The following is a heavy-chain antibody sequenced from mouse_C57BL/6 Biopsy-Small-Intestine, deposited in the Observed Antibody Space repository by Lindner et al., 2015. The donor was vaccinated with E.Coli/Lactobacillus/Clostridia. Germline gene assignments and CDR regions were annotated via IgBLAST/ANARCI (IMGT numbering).Heavy chain of an antibody. J-gene: IGHJ4*01. Sequence: VQLQESGPVLVKPGASVKMSCKASGYTFTDYYMNWVKQSHGKSLEWIGVIDPYNGGTSYNQKFKGKATLTVDKSSSTAYMELNSLTSEDSAVYYCAITTVEGMDYWGQGTSVTVSS. CDR2: IDPYNGGT. D-gene: IGHD1-1*01. CDR1: GYTFTDYY. V-gene: IGHV1-19*01. CDR3: AITTVEGMDY.